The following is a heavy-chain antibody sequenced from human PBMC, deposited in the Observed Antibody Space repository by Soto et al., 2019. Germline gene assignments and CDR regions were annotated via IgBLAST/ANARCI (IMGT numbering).Heavy chain of an antibody. CDR1: GFPLSNARMG. Sequence: QVTLKESGPVLVKPTETLTLTCTVSGFPLSNARMGVSWIRQPPGKALEWLAHIFSNDEKSYSTSLKSRLTISKDTSKSQVVLTMTNMDPVDTATYYCARIRRHYYDSSGYPDGMDVWGQGTTVTVSS. D-gene: IGHD3-22*01. CDR3: ARIRRHYYDSSGYPDGMDV. V-gene: IGHV2-26*01. CDR2: IFSNDEK. J-gene: IGHJ6*02.